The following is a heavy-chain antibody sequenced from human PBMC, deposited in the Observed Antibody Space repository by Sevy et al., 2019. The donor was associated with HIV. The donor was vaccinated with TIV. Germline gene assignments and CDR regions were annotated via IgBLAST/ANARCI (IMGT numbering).Heavy chain of an antibody. V-gene: IGHV1-2*02. D-gene: IGHD3-22*01. Sequence: ASVKVSCRASGYTFTGYYMHWVRQAPGQGLEWMGWINPNSGGANYAQKFQGRVTMTRDMSISTAYMELSRLRSDDTAIYYCAKNYYDSGSYFSDTAAIPDYWGQGTLVTVSS. J-gene: IGHJ4*02. CDR2: INPNSGGA. CDR1: GYTFTGYY. CDR3: AKNYYDSGSYFSDTAAIPDY.